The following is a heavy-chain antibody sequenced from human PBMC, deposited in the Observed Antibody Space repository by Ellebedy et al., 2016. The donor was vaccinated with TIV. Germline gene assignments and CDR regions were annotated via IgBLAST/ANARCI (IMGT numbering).Heavy chain of an antibody. CDR1: GGSISSDAYY. J-gene: IGHJ3*02. CDR2: IYYIGST. CDR3: ARDCSSTSCNTGGFDI. V-gene: IGHV4-31*03. D-gene: IGHD2-2*01. Sequence: SETLSLSXTVFGGSISSDAYYWNWIRQHPGKGLEWIGFIYYIGSTSYNPSLKSRVTISLDTSTNQFSLKLSSVTAADTAVYYCARDCSSTSCNTGGFDIWGQGTMVTVSS.